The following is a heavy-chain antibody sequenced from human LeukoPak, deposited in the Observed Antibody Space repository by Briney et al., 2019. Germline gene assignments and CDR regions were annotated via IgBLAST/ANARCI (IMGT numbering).Heavy chain of an antibody. CDR1: GYTFTSYG. D-gene: IGHD5-18*01. Sequence: ASVKVSCKASGYTFTSYGISWVRQAPGQGLEWMGIINPSGGSTSYAQKFQGRVTMTRDMSTSTVYMELSSLRSEDTAVYYCARAPVGTAMADWFDPWGQGTLVTVSS. J-gene: IGHJ5*02. CDR3: ARAPVGTAMADWFDP. CDR2: INPSGGST. V-gene: IGHV1-46*01.